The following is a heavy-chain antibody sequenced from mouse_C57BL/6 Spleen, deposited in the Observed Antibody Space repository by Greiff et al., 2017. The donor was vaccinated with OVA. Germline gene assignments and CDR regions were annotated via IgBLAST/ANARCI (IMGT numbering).Heavy chain of an antibody. J-gene: IGHJ2*01. D-gene: IGHD1-1*01. Sequence: QVQLKESGPELVKPGASVKISCKASGYAFSSSWMNWVKQRPGKGLEWIGRIYPGDGDTNYNGKFKGKATLTADKSSSTAYMQLSSLTSEDSAVYFCARTPHYYGSSYRDYWGQGTTLTVSS. CDR2: IYPGDGDT. CDR1: GYAFSSSW. V-gene: IGHV1-82*01. CDR3: ARTPHYYGSSYRDY.